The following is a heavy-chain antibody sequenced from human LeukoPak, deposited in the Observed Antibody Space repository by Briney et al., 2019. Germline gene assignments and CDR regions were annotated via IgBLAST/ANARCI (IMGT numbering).Heavy chain of an antibody. CDR3: ARQFYDFWSGYWEYYYYYMDV. J-gene: IGHJ6*03. V-gene: IGHV3-7*01. Sequence: ETLSLTCTVSAYSISSGYYWGWIRQPPGKGLEWVANIKQDGSEKYYVDSVKGRFTISRDNAKNSLYLQMNSLRAEDTAVYYCARQFYDFWSGYWEYYYYYMDVWGKGTTVTVSS. CDR1: AYSISSGYY. CDR2: IKQDGSEK. D-gene: IGHD3-3*01.